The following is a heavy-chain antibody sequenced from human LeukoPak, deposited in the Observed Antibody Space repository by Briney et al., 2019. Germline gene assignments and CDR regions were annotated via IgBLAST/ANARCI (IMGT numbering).Heavy chain of an antibody. J-gene: IGHJ4*02. CDR2: IYYTGTT. Sequence: PSETLSLTCSVSGGSISNFYWSWIRQPPGKRLEWIGYIYYTGTTNYNASLDSRVTITVDTSRDQFSLKLTAVTAADTAVYYCARGGLSLDSWGQGTLVTVSS. CDR1: GGSISNFY. D-gene: IGHD3-22*01. CDR3: ARGGLSLDS. V-gene: IGHV4-59*01.